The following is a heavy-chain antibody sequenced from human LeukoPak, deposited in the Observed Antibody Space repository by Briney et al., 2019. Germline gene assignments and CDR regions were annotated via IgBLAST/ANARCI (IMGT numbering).Heavy chain of an antibody. CDR1: GGSISSYY. J-gene: IGHJ4*02. CDR3: ARGQYFFDY. CDR2: ISYSGST. D-gene: IGHD3-10*01. V-gene: IGHV4-59*01. Sequence: SETLSLTCTVSGGSISSYYWSWIRQPPGKGLEWIGYISYSGSTNYNPSLKSRVTISVDTSKNQFSLKLSFVTAADTAVYYCARGQYFFDYWGQGTLVTVSS.